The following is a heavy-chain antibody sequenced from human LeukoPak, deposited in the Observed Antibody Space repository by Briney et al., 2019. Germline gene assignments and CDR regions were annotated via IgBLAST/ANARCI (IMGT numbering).Heavy chain of an antibody. V-gene: IGHV4-39*01. CDR2: IYYSGST. CDR3: ARRRGWSVDY. D-gene: IGHD6-19*01. J-gene: IGHJ4*02. CDR1: GGSISSSSYY. Sequence: SETLSLTCTVSGGSISSSSYYWGWIRQPLGKGLEWIVSIYYSGSTYYNPSLKSRVTISVDTSKNQFSLKLSSVTAADTAVYYCARRRGWSVDYWGQGTLVTVSS.